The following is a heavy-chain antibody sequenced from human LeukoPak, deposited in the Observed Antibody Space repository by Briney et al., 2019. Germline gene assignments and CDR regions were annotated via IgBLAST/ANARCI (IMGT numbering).Heavy chain of an antibody. J-gene: IGHJ5*02. CDR2: INAGNGNT. D-gene: IGHD1-26*01. CDR3: ARGQAYSGSYASWFDP. V-gene: IGHV1-3*03. CDR1: GYTFTSYA. Sequence: ASVKVSCKASGYTFTSYAMHWVRQAPGQGLEWMGWINAGNGNTKYSQEFQGRVTITRDTSASTAYMELSSLRSEDMAVYYCARGQAYSGSYASWFDPWGQGTLVTVSS.